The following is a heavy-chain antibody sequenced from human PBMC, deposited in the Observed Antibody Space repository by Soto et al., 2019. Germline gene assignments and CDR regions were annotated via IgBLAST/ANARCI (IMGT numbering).Heavy chain of an antibody. J-gene: IGHJ6*04. D-gene: IGHD3-10*01. Sequence: SETLSLTCTVSGGSISSYYWSWIRQPPGKGLEWIGYIYYSGSTNYNPSLKSRVTISVDTSKNQFSLKLSSVTAADTAVYYCARAGVRGFFVPVFYGLDVCGNGTTVTVSS. CDR3: ARAGVRGFFVPVFYGLDV. CDR1: GGSISSYY. V-gene: IGHV4-59*01. CDR2: IYYSGST.